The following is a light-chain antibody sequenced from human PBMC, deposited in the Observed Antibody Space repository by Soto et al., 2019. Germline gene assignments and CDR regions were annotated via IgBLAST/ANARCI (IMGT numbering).Light chain of an antibody. CDR1: HSVTTH. CDR3: QQRSDSIT. Sequence: EIVLTQSPDTLSLSPGERATLSCWASHSVTTHLAWFQQRPGQTPRLLIYDASTRAPGIPARFSGRGSGADFTLTISSLEPEDFAVYYCQQRSDSITCGQGTRWRL. CDR2: DAS. V-gene: IGKV3-11*01. J-gene: IGKJ5*01.